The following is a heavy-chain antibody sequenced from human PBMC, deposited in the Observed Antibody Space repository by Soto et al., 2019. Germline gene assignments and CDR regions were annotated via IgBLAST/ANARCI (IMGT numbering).Heavy chain of an antibody. CDR3: ARQGFGSSWYLSGPRSEIDY. CDR2: IDPSDSYT. J-gene: IGHJ4*02. CDR1: GYSFTSYW. Sequence: GESLKISCKGSGYSFTSYWISWVRQMPGKGLEWMGRIDPSDSYTNYSPSFQGHVTISADKSISTAYLQWSSLKASDTAMYYCARQGFGSSWYLSGPRSEIDYWGQGTLVTVSS. D-gene: IGHD6-13*01. V-gene: IGHV5-10-1*01.